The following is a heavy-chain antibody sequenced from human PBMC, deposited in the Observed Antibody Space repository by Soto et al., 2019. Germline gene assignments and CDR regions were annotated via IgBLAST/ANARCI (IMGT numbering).Heavy chain of an antibody. Sequence: GESLKISCKASVYSFTGNWIAWVRQMPGKGLEWIGIIFPGDSDTRYSPSFQGQVTISADKSINTAYLQWSSLKASDSAMYYCARLPASGNYYGGVGESWGQGKMVTV. CDR3: ARLPASGNYYGGVGES. CDR1: VYSFTGNW. V-gene: IGHV5-51*01. J-gene: IGHJ3*01. D-gene: IGHD1-26*01. CDR2: IFPGDSDT.